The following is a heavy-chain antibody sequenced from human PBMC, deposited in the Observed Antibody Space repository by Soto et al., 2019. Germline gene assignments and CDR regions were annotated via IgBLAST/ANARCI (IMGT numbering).Heavy chain of an antibody. D-gene: IGHD4-4*01. CDR3: ARHSNRNYGLYYFDY. CDR2: IYYSGST. Sequence: SETLCLTCTVSGGSVSSGSYYWSWIRQPPGKGLEWIGYIYYSGSTNYNPSLKSRVTISVDTSKNQFSLKLSSVTAADTAVYYCARHSNRNYGLYYFDYWGLGALVTVSS. V-gene: IGHV4-61*01. J-gene: IGHJ4*02. CDR1: GGSVSSGSYY.